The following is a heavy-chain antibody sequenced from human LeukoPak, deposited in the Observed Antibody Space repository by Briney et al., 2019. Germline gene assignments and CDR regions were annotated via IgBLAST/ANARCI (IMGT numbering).Heavy chain of an antibody. J-gene: IGHJ4*02. D-gene: IGHD3-22*01. CDR3: ARGNYKDSSGHSDY. CDR1: GFTFDDYA. CDR2: ISWNSGSI. Sequence: GGSLRLSCAASGFTFDDYAMHWVRQAPGKGLEWVSGISWNSGSIGYADSVKGRFTISRDNAKNSLYLQMNSLRAEDTAVYYCARGNYKDSSGHSDYWGQGTLVTVSS. V-gene: IGHV3-9*01.